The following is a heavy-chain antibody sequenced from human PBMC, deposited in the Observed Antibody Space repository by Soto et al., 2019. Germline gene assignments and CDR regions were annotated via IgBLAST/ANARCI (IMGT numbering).Heavy chain of an antibody. CDR3: ARGQDRAKVGY. J-gene: IGHJ4*02. V-gene: IGHV4-34*01. CDR1: GGSFSGYY. CDR2: IHPSGDT. Sequence: TLSLTCAVYGGSFSGYYWSWLRQPPGKGLEWIGEIHPSGDTNYKPSLMSRVSISGDMSKNQFSLNLRSVTAADTAIYYCARGQDRAKVGYWGQGTLVTVSS. D-gene: IGHD5-18*01.